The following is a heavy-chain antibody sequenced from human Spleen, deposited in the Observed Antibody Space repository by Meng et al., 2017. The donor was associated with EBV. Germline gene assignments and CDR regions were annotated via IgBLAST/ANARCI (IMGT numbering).Heavy chain of an antibody. CDR2: IIPIFGTA. CDR3: ASKLDSEYSGYESAYYFAMDV. Sequence: QVQLVQSGAAVKRPASSVKVSCKASGGTFISYAISWVRQAPGQGLEWMGGIIPIFGTAKYAQRFQGKITITADESTDTVYMGLNSLRSEDTAVYYCASKLDSEYSGYESAYYFAMDVWGQGTTVTVSS. J-gene: IGHJ6*02. CDR1: GGTFISYA. V-gene: IGHV1-69*01. D-gene: IGHD5-12*01.